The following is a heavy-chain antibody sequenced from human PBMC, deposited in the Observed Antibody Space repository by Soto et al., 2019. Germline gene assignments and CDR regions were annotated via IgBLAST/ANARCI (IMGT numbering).Heavy chain of an antibody. CDR2: INHSGST. Sequence: SETLSLTCAVYGGSFSGYYCSWIRQPPGKGLEWIGEINHSGSTNYNTSLKSRVTISVDTSKNQFSLKLSSVTAADTAAYYCARRGPSEYYRSGTLGYYGMDVWGQGTTVT. CDR3: ARRGPSEYYRSGTLGYYGMDV. D-gene: IGHD3-10*01. J-gene: IGHJ6*02. V-gene: IGHV4-34*01. CDR1: GGSFSGYY.